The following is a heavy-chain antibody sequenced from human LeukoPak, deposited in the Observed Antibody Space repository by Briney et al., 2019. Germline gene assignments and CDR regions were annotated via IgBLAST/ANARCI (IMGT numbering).Heavy chain of an antibody. Sequence: GGSLRLSCAASGFTFSSYAMHWVHQAPGKGLEWVAVISYDGSNKYYADSVKGRFTISRDNSKNTLYLQMNSLRAEDTAVYYCASPRRAFDIWGQGTMVTVSS. CDR2: ISYDGSNK. J-gene: IGHJ3*02. CDR3: ASPRRAFDI. CDR1: GFTFSSYA. V-gene: IGHV3-30*01.